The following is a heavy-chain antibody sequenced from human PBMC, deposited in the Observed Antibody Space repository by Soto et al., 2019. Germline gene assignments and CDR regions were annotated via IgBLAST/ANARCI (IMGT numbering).Heavy chain of an antibody. D-gene: IGHD2-2*01. V-gene: IGHV1-69*06. J-gene: IGHJ6*02. CDR2: IIPIFNTA. Sequence: QVQLVQSGAEVKKPGSSVKVSCKASGGTFSNYAISWVRQAPGQGREWMGGIIPIFNTAHYAQKFQGRVTIIADTSTSTASRELSSLRSEYTAVYYGARGLVVPARIRYYYYGMDVWGQGTTVTVSS. CDR1: GGTFSNYA. CDR3: ARGLVVPARIRYYYYGMDV.